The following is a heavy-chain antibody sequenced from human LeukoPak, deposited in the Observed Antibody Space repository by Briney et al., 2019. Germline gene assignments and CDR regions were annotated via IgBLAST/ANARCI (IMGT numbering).Heavy chain of an antibody. J-gene: IGHJ3*02. V-gene: IGHV3-48*03. CDR1: GFTFSSYE. CDR2: ISSSGSTI. CDR3: ARDLPLYYYDSSGSPPDASDI. Sequence: GGFLRPSCAASGFTFSSYEMNWVRQAPGKGLEWVSYISSSGSTIYYADSVKGRFTISRDNAKNSLYLQMNSLRAEDTAVYYCARDLPLYYYDSSGSPPDASDIWGQGTMVTVSS. D-gene: IGHD3-22*01.